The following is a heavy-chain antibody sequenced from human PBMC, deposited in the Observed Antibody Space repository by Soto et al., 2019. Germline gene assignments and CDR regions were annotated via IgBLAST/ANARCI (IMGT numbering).Heavy chain of an antibody. CDR2: IYYRGST. CDR3: GRYAGYVDS. Sequence: SETLSLICTVSGGSISSSYWSWIRQPPGRGLEWIGDIYYRGSTNYNPSLVSRVTISIDTSKKQFSLKVSSVTAADTAVYYCGRYAGYVDSWGQGTLVTVSS. J-gene: IGHJ4*02. V-gene: IGHV4-59*01. D-gene: IGHD2-2*01. CDR1: GGSISSSY.